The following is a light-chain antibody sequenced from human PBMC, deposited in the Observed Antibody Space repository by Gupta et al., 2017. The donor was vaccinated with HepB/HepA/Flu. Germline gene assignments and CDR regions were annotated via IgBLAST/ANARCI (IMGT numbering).Light chain of an antibody. CDR2: AAS. V-gene: IGKV1-39*01. CDR3: QETDDTPRT. Sequence: DIQMTQSPSSLSASVGDRVTITCRASQSISSYLNWYQQKPGKAPELLIYAASTLQTGVPSRFSGSGSGTDFTLTVSRLQPEDFATYYCQETDDTPRTFGGWTRVEI. J-gene: IGKJ4*01. CDR1: QSISSY.